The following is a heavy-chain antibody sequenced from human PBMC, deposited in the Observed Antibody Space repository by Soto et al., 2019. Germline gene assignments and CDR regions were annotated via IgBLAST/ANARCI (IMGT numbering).Heavy chain of an antibody. Sequence: ASVKVSCKASGYTFTSYGISWVRQAPGQGLEWMGWISAYNGNTNYAQKLQGRVTMTTDTSTSTAYMELRSLRSDDTAVYYCARDSEALGGDYVIYYYYMDVWGKGTTVTVSS. V-gene: IGHV1-18*01. CDR3: ARDSEALGGDYVIYYYYMDV. CDR2: ISAYNGNT. D-gene: IGHD4-17*01. J-gene: IGHJ6*03. CDR1: GYTFTSYG.